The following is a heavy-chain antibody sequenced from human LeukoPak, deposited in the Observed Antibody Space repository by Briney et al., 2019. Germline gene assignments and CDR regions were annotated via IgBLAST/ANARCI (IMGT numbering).Heavy chain of an antibody. CDR2: IYYSGST. D-gene: IGHD5-18*01. CDR1: GYSISSGYY. Sequence: PSETLSLTCAVSGYSISSGYYWGWIRQPPGKGLEWLGSIYYSGSTYYNPSLKSRVTISVDASKNQFSLKLSSVTAADTAVYYCASTVGTAMVNYWGQGTLVTVSS. J-gene: IGHJ4*02. CDR3: ASTVGTAMVNY. V-gene: IGHV4-38-2*01.